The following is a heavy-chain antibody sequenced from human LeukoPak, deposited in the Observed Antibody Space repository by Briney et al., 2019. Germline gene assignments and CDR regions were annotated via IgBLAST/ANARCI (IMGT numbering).Heavy chain of an antibody. D-gene: IGHD2-2*01. CDR2: ISGSGGST. Sequence: GGSLRLSCAASGFTFSSYAMSWVRQAPGKGLEWVSAISGSGGSTYYADSVKGWFTISRDNSKNTLYLQMNSLRAEDTAVYYCARGGVVPAAKVRAFDIWGQGTMVTVSS. CDR1: GFTFSSYA. CDR3: ARGGVVPAAKVRAFDI. J-gene: IGHJ3*02. V-gene: IGHV3-23*01.